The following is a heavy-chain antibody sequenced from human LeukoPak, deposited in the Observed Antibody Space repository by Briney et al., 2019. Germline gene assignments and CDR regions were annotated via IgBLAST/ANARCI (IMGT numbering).Heavy chain of an antibody. J-gene: IGHJ6*02. D-gene: IGHD3-3*01. CDR2: INYSGST. Sequence: PSETLSLTCAVFGESFSGYYWSWIRQPPGKGLEWIGEINYSGSTHYSPALKSRVSISLDMSKKEFYLTLSSVTAADTAVYYCARVCYDFWSGYYPYYYYGMDVWGQGTTVTVSS. V-gene: IGHV4-34*01. CDR3: ARVCYDFWSGYYPYYYYGMDV. CDR1: GESFSGYY.